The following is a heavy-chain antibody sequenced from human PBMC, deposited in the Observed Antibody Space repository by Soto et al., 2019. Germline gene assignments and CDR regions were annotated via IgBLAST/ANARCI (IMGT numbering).Heavy chain of an antibody. J-gene: IGHJ5*02. CDR2: IYYSGST. Sequence: QVQLQESGPGLVKPSETLSLTCTVSGGSVSSGSYYWSWIRQPPGKGLEWIGYIYYSGSTNYNPSLKIRVTISVDPSKNQFSLKLSSVTAADTAVYYCARDDDWFDPWGQGTLVTVSS. CDR1: GGSVSSGSYY. V-gene: IGHV4-61*01. CDR3: ARDDDWFDP.